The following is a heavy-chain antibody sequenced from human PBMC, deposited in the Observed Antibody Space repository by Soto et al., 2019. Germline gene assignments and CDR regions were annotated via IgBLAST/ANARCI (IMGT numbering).Heavy chain of an antibody. CDR3: ARGDGDYYDGNGYLGRH. D-gene: IGHD3-22*01. CDR2: INSDGSRT. CDR1: GFTFGSYW. Sequence: EVQLVESGGGLVQPGGSLRLSCAASGFTFGSYWMHWVRQAPGKGLVWVSRINSDGSRTSYADSAKGRFTISRDNAKNTLYLQMNSLRAEDTAVYYCARGDGDYYDGNGYLGRHWGQGTLVTVSS. V-gene: IGHV3-74*01. J-gene: IGHJ4*02.